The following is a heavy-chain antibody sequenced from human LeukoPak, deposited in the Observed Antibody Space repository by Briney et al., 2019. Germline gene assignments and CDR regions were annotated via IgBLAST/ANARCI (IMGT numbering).Heavy chain of an antibody. CDR1: GFTFSSYA. CDR2: ISGSGGST. Sequence: PGGSLRLSCAASGFTFSSYAMSWVRQAPGKGLEWVSAISGSGGSTYYADSVKGRFTISRDNSKNTLYLQMNSLRAEDTAVYYCAKDRAGELYGDYFDYWGQGTLVTVSS. J-gene: IGHJ4*02. V-gene: IGHV3-23*01. D-gene: IGHD4-17*01. CDR3: AKDRAGELYGDYFDY.